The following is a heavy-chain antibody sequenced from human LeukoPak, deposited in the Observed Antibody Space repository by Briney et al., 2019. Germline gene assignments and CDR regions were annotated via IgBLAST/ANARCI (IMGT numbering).Heavy chain of an antibody. CDR3: ARGVFGWEYVGYYYYYMDV. CDR2: IHISGST. J-gene: IGHJ6*03. CDR1: GGSISSGSYC. D-gene: IGHD1-26*01. Sequence: SETLSLTCTVSGGSISSGSYCWSWIRQPAGKGLEWIGHIHISGSTNYNPSLKSRVTISLDKSKNQFSLKLSSVTAADTAVYYCARGVFGWEYVGYYYYYMDVWGKGTTVTVSS. V-gene: IGHV4-61*09.